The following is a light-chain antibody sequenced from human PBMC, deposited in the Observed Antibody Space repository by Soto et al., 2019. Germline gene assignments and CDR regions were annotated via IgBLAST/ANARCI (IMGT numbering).Light chain of an antibody. CDR3: QQYNSYPYT. V-gene: IGKV1-5*03. CDR1: QSISSW. J-gene: IGKJ2*01. CDR2: KTS. Sequence: DIQMTQSPSTLSASVGYRFTITCRASQSISSWLAWYQQKPGKAPKLLIYKTSNLESGVPSRFSGSGSGTEFTLTISSLQPEDFATYYCQQYNSYPYTFGQGTKVDIK.